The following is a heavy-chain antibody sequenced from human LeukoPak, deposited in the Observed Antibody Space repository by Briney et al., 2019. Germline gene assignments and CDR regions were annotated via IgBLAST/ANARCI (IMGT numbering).Heavy chain of an antibody. CDR2: IYSDNT. Sequence: GGSLRLSCTVSGFTVSSNSMSWVRQAPGKGLEWVSFIYSDNTHYSDSVKGRFTISRDNSKNTLYLQMSNLRAEDTAVYYCAKDRACGQWNCQGSDYWGQGTLVTVSS. V-gene: IGHV3-53*01. J-gene: IGHJ4*02. CDR3: AKDRACGQWNCQGSDY. D-gene: IGHD1-7*01. CDR1: GFTVSSNS.